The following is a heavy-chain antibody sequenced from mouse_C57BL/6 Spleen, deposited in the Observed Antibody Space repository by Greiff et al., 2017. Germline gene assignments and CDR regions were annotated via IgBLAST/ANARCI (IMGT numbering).Heavy chain of an antibody. CDR1: GYTFTSYW. V-gene: IGHV1-59*01. Sequence: VQLQQPGAELVRPGTSVQLSCKASGYTFTSYWMHWVKQRPGQGLEWIGVIDPSDSYTNYNQKFKGKATLTVDTSSSTAYMQLSSLTSEDSAVYYCARATTVVDDWYFDVWGTGTTVTVSS. D-gene: IGHD1-1*01. J-gene: IGHJ1*03. CDR2: IDPSDSYT. CDR3: ARATTVVDDWYFDV.